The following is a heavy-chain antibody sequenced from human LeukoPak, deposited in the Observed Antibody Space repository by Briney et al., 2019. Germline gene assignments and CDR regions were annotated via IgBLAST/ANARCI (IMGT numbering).Heavy chain of an antibody. Sequence: PGGSLRLSCAASGFTFSSYAMSWVRQAPGKGLEWVSAISGSGGSTYYADSVKGRFTISRDNSKNTLYLQMNSLRAEDTAVYYCAKDSVLLHSRTGRFDYWGQGILVTVSS. CDR3: AKDSVLLHSRTGRFDY. CDR1: GFTFSSYA. V-gene: IGHV3-23*01. CDR2: ISGSGGST. D-gene: IGHD1-1*01. J-gene: IGHJ4*02.